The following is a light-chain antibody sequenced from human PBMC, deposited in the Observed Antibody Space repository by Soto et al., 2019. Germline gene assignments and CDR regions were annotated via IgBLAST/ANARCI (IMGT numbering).Light chain of an antibody. CDR2: GAS. J-gene: IGKJ1*01. CDR3: LQDYGYPWT. CDR1: QSVSSN. V-gene: IGKV3-15*01. Sequence: EIVMTQSPATLSVSPGERATLSCRASQSVSSNLAWYQQKPGQAPRLLIYGASTRATGIPARFSGSGSGTEFTLTISSLQPEDSASYYCLQDYGYPWTFGQGTKVEVK.